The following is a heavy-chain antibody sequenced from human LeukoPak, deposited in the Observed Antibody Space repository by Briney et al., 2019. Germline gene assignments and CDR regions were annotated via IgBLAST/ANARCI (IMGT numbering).Heavy chain of an antibody. CDR1: GFTFSSYA. J-gene: IGHJ4*02. V-gene: IGHV3-23*01. CDR3: AKVPINGIAVAPTDY. D-gene: IGHD6-19*01. Sequence: PGGSLRFSCAASGFTFSSYAMSWVRQAPGKGLEWVSAISGSGGSTYYADSVKGRFTISTDNSKNTLYLQMNSLRAEDTAVYYCAKVPINGIAVAPTDYWGQGTLVTVSS. CDR2: ISGSGGST.